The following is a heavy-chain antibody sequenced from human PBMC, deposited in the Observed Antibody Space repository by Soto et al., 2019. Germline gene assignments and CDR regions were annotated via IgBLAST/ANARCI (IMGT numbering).Heavy chain of an antibody. CDR2: IWYDGSNT. CDR3: VRDLLGSGGHFDY. J-gene: IGHJ4*02. D-gene: IGHD7-27*01. CDR1: GFIFSSFG. V-gene: IGHV3-33*01. Sequence: QVHLVESGGGVVQPGRSLRLSCAASGFIFSSFGMHWVRQAPGKGLEWVAHIWYDGSNTYYADSVKGRFTVSRDNPRNTLYLQMNSLRAEDTAVYHCVRDLLGSGGHFDYWGQGAPVTVSS.